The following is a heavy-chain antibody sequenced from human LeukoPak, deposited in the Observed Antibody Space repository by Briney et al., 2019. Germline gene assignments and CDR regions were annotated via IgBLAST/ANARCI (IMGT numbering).Heavy chain of an antibody. CDR2: IYPGDSDT. CDR3: ARSIRASQYTPEPGAADY. Sequence: GESLKISCKGSGYSFSSYWIGWVRQMPGKGLEWMGLIYPGDSDTRYSPSFQGQVTISADKSISTAYLQWSSLKASDTAMYYCARSIRASQYTPEPGAADYWGQGTLVTVSS. V-gene: IGHV5-51*01. CDR1: GYSFSSYW. J-gene: IGHJ4*02. D-gene: IGHD2-2*02.